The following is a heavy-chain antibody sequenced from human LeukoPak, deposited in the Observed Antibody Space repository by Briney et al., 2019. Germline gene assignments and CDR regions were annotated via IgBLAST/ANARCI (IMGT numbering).Heavy chain of an antibody. CDR3: ARVDTIFGVVPLDY. V-gene: IGHV1-18*01. CDR1: GYTFTSYG. CDR2: TSAYNGNT. D-gene: IGHD3-3*01. J-gene: IGHJ4*02. Sequence: ASVKVSCKASGYTFTSYGISWVRQAPGQGLEWMGWTSAYNGNTNYAQKLQGRVTMTTDTSTSTAYMELRSLRSDDTAVYYCARVDTIFGVVPLDYWGQGTLVTVSS.